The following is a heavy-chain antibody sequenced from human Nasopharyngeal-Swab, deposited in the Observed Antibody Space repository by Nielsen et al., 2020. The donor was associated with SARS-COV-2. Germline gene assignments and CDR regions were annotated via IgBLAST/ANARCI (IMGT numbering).Heavy chain of an antibody. CDR3: ARHEGYSSSWYTQSFFDY. CDR1: GYSFTSYW. Sequence: GESLKISCKGSGYSFTSYWISWARQMPGKGLEWMGRIDPSDSYTNYSPSFQGHVTISADKSITTAYLQWSGLKASDTAMYYCARHEGYSSSWYTQSFFDYWGQGTPVTVSS. J-gene: IGHJ4*02. CDR2: IDPSDSYT. V-gene: IGHV5-10-1*01. D-gene: IGHD6-13*01.